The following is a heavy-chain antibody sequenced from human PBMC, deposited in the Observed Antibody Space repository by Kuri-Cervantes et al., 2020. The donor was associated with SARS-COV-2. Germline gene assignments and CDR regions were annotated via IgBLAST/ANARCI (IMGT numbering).Heavy chain of an antibody. Sequence: SVKVSCKASGGSFSSDAISWVRQAPGQGLEWMGRIIPFVGITNYAQKFQGRVTITADKSTSTAYMELSSLRSEDTAVYYCARVSNDSSGYNTGAFNYWGQGTLVTVSS. J-gene: IGHJ4*02. CDR1: GGSFSSDA. D-gene: IGHD3-22*01. V-gene: IGHV1-69*04. CDR2: IIPFVGIT. CDR3: ARVSNDSSGYNTGAFNY.